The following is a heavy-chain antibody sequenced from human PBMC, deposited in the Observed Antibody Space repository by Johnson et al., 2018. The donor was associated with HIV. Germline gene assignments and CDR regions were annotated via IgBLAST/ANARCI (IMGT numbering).Heavy chain of an antibody. J-gene: IGHJ3*02. D-gene: IGHD3-22*01. CDR3: TKGEWDSRGYYTRVGAFDI. CDR2: ISYDGSNK. V-gene: IGHV3-30*18. CDR1: GFTFSSYG. Sequence: VQLVESGGGVVQPGRSLRLSCAASGFTFSSYGIHWVRQAPGKGLVWVAIISYDGSNKYYADSVKGRFTISRDNSKNTLYLQMNSLRAEDTAVYYCTKGEWDSRGYYTRVGAFDIWGQGTMVTVSS.